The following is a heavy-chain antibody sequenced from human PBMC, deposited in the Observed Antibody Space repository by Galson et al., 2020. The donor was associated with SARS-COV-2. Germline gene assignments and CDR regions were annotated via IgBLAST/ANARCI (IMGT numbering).Heavy chain of an antibody. CDR2: IDWSSGTM. D-gene: IGHD3-9*01. Sequence: TGGSLRLSCTASGFPFDDYAMHWVRQVPGKGLEWVSGIDWSSGTMAYNDSVKGRFTISRDNRKNSLFLQMNSLRAEDSAFYYCAKSPWGSDWYYFDYWGQGTLVTVSS. V-gene: IGHV3-9*01. CDR1: GFPFDDYA. CDR3: AKSPWGSDWYYFDY. J-gene: IGHJ4*02.